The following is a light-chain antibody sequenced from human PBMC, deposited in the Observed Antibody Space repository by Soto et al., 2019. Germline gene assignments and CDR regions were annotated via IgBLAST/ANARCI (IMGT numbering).Light chain of an antibody. V-gene: IGLV4-69*01. J-gene: IGLJ2*01. CDR2: LNSDGSH. CDR1: SGHSSYA. Sequence: QAVVTQSPSASASLGASVKLTCTLSSGHSSYAIAWHQQQPEKGPRYLMKLNSDGSHNKGDGIPDRFSGSSSGAERYLTIFSLQSEDEADYYCQTWDTGIRVFGGGTKLTVL. CDR3: QTWDTGIRV.